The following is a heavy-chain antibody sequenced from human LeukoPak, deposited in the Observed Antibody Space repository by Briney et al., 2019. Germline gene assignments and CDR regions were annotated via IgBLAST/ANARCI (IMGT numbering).Heavy chain of an antibody. Sequence: ASVKVSCKASGYTFTSYGISWVRQAPGQGLEWMGWISAYNGNTNYAQKLQGRVTMTTDTSTSTAYMELRSLRSDDTAVYYCARAAGYSSSWYHGGNGPNYYYYNGMDVWGQGTTVTVSS. CDR3: ARAAGYSSSWYHGGNGPNYYYYNGMDV. CDR2: ISAYNGNT. J-gene: IGHJ6*02. D-gene: IGHD6-13*01. V-gene: IGHV1-18*01. CDR1: GYTFTSYG.